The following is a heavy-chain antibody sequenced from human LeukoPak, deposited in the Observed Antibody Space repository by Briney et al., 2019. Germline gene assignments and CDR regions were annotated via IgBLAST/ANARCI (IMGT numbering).Heavy chain of an antibody. V-gene: IGHV3-11*04. J-gene: IGHJ4*02. Sequence: GGSLRLSCAASGFTFSDYYMSWIRQAPGKGLGWVSYISSSGSTIYYADSVKGRFTISRDNAKNSLYLQMNSLGAEDTAVYYCAIIYLIVGATTFDYWGQGTLVTVSS. CDR3: AIIYLIVGATTFDY. CDR1: GFTFSDYY. CDR2: ISSSGSTI. D-gene: IGHD1-26*01.